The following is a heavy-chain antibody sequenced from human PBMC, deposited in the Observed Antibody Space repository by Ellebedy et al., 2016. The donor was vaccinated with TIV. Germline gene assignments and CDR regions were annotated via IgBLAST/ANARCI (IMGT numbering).Heavy chain of an antibody. J-gene: IGHJ4*02. Sequence: MPSETLSLTCSVSGYSISSGYYWGWIRQPPGKGLEWIGSIYYSGSTYYNPSLKSRVTISVDTSKNQFSLNLNSVTAADTAVYFCASTPFSAGSGYHPHDYWGQGILVTVSS. D-gene: IGHD5-12*01. CDR3: ASTPFSAGSGYHPHDY. CDR1: GYSISSGYY. CDR2: IYYSGST. V-gene: IGHV4-38-2*02.